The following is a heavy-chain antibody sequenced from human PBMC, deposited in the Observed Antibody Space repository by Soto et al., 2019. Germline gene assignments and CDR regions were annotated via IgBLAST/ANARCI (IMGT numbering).Heavy chain of an antibody. Sequence: SETLSLTCAVSGYSTCSGVYYGSWFRQPPGKGLEWIGYIYYGGSTYYNPSLKSRVTISVDTSKNQFSLKLSSVTAADTAVYYGASAVLTPYGDYYGMDGWGQGHTVTVS. D-gene: IGHD2-8*01. J-gene: IGHJ6*02. CDR1: GYSTCSGVYY. CDR3: ASAVLTPYGDYYGMDG. V-gene: IGHV4-30-4*01. CDR2: IYYGGST.